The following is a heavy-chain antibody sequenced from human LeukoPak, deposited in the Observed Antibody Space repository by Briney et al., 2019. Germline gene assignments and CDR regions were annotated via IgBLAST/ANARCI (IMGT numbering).Heavy chain of an antibody. CDR2: IKQDGSEK. CDR1: GFTFSTYG. V-gene: IGHV3-7*01. J-gene: IGHJ4*02. CDR3: VRAGRVATED. Sequence: GGSLRLSCAASGFTFSTYGMHWVRQAPGKGLEWVANIKQDGSEKYYVDSVKGRFTISRDNAKNSLYLQMNSLRAEDTAIYYCVRAGRVATEDWGQGTLVTVSS. D-gene: IGHD6-13*01.